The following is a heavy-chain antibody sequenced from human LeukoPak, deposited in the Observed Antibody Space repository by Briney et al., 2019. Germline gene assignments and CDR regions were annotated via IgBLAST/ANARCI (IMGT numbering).Heavy chain of an antibody. V-gene: IGHV3-21*01. J-gene: IGHJ2*01. CDR3: ARDSPSGYFDL. CDR1: GFTFRSYS. CDR2: ISTSRSYI. Sequence: GGSLRLSCAASGFTFRSYSMNWVRQAPGKGLEWVSSISTSRSYIYYADSVKGRFTISRDNAKNSLYLQMNSLRAEDTAVYYCARDSPSGYFDLWGRGTLVTVSS.